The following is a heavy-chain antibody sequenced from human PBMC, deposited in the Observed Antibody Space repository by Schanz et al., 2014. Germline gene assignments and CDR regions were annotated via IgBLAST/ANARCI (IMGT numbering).Heavy chain of an antibody. CDR1: GFTFSSYL. CDR3: ARDPNSVNELDY. J-gene: IGHJ4*02. D-gene: IGHD5-12*01. CDR2: IGGSGGST. V-gene: IGHV3-23*04. Sequence: VQLVESGGGLVQPGGSLTLSCAASGFTFSSYLMSWVRQAPGKGLEWVSGIGGSGGSTDYADSVRGRFTLSRDNVKNSVYLQMNSLRVEDTAVYYCARDPNSVNELDYWGQGTLVTVSS.